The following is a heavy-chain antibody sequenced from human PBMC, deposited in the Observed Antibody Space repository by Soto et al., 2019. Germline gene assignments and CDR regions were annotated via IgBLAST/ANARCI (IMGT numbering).Heavy chain of an antibody. V-gene: IGHV3-48*04. D-gene: IGHD6-6*01. Sequence: GGSLRLSCAASGFTFSSYSINWVRQAPGKGLEWVSYISSSSSTIYYADSVKGRFTISRDNAKNSLYLQMNSLRAEDTAVYYCARDTAARNDAFDIWGQGTMVTVSS. J-gene: IGHJ3*02. CDR2: ISSSSSTI. CDR3: ARDTAARNDAFDI. CDR1: GFTFSSYS.